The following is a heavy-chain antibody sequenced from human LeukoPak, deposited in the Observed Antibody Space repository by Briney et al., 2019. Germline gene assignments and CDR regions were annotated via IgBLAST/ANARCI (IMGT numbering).Heavy chain of an antibody. J-gene: IGHJ4*02. Sequence: GGSLRLSCAASGFTFSRYGMHWVRQAPGKGLEWVAVIWYDGSNKYYADSVKGRFTISRDNSKNTLYLQMNSLRAEDTAVYYCAKGSSGAYYFDYWGQGTLVTVSS. V-gene: IGHV3-33*06. CDR1: GFTFSRYG. CDR3: AKGSSGAYYFDY. CDR2: IWYDGSNK. D-gene: IGHD6-19*01.